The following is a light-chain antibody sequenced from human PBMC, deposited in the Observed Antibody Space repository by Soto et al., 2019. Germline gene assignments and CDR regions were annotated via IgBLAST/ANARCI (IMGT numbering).Light chain of an antibody. CDR2: GAS. Sequence: EMVTTNFPVTFPGSQGERATXSCRASQSVTTNLAWYQQKRGQAPRLLIFGASTRAIGIPARFSGSGSETEFTLTISSLQSEDFAVYYCQQYNKWPAITFGEGTRMEV. CDR1: QSVTTN. CDR3: QQYNKWPAIT. J-gene: IGKJ5*01. V-gene: IGKV3-15*01.